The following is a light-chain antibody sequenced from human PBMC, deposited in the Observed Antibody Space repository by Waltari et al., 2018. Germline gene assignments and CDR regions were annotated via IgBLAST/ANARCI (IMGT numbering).Light chain of an antibody. V-gene: IGKV1-13*02. CDR1: QGIRSG. J-gene: IGKJ5*01. CDR2: AAS. Sequence: AIQLTXXXXXLSASIGXXXXISCRASQGIRSGLAWYQQKPGQPPKLLIYAASTLDSGVPSRFSGSGSGTDFTLTISSLQPEDFATYYCQQCLTYPQAFGQGTRLEIK. CDR3: QQCLTYPQA.